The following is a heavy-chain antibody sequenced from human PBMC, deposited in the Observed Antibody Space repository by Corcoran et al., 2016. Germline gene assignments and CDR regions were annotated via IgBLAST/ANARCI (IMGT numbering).Heavy chain of an antibody. J-gene: IGHJ4*02. Sequence: QVQLVESGGGVVQPGRSLRLSCAASGFTFSSYGMHWVRQAPGKGLEWVAVISYDGSNKYYADSVKGRFTISRDNSKNTLYLQLISLRAEDTAVYYCAKDWGQYYDFWSGYYARWGQGTLVTVSS. D-gene: IGHD3-3*01. CDR1: GFTFSSYG. V-gene: IGHV3-30*18. CDR3: AKDWGQYYDFWSGYYAR. CDR2: ISYDGSNK.